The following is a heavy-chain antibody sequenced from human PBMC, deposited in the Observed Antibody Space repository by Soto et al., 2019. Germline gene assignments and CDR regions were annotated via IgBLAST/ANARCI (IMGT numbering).Heavy chain of an antibody. Sequence: GESLKISCNGSGYSFTSYWIGWVRQMPGKGLEWMGIIYPGDSDTRYSPSFQGQVTISADKSISTAYLQWSSLKASDTAMYYCAGFNRYGDYVVDYWGQGTLVTVSS. CDR2: IYPGDSDT. CDR3: AGFNRYGDYVVDY. J-gene: IGHJ4*02. CDR1: GYSFTSYW. V-gene: IGHV5-51*01. D-gene: IGHD4-17*01.